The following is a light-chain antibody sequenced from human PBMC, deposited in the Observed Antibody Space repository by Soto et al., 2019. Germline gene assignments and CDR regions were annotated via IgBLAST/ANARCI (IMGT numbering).Light chain of an antibody. CDR1: QNLISDY. J-gene: IGKJ1*01. V-gene: IGKV3-20*01. CDR2: GAS. CDR3: QQYGRSPTWT. Sequence: EIVLTQSPGTLSLSPGERATLSCRASQNLISDYLAWYQQKPGQPPRLLIYGASRRATGIPDRFSGSGSGTDFTLSISSLESEDSAVYYCQQYGRSPTWTFGQGTKVDIK.